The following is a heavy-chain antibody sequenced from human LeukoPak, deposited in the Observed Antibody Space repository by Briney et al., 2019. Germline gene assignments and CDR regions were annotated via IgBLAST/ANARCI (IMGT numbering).Heavy chain of an antibody. V-gene: IGHV4-34*01. CDR2: INHSGST. D-gene: IGHD6-19*01. J-gene: IGHJ6*02. Sequence: SETLSLTCAVYGGSFSGYYWSWIRQPPGKGLEWIGDINHSGSTNYNPSLKSRVTISVDTSKNQFSLKLSSVTAADTAVYYCARGTDSSGCYDYYYYGMDVWGQGTTVTVSS. CDR1: GGSFSGYY. CDR3: ARGTDSSGCYDYYYYGMDV.